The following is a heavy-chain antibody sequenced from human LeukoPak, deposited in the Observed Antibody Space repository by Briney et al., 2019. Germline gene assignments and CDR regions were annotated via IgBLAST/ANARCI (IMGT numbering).Heavy chain of an antibody. Sequence: KISCKGSGYSFTSYWIGWVRQAPGQGLEWMGGIIPIFGTANYAQKFQGRVTITADKSTSTAYMELSSLRSEDTAVYYCARGRSSSSGFYLKDPWGQGTLVTVSS. J-gene: IGHJ5*02. D-gene: IGHD6-13*01. CDR2: IIPIFGTA. V-gene: IGHV1-69*06. CDR1: GYSFTSYW. CDR3: ARGRSSSSGFYLKDP.